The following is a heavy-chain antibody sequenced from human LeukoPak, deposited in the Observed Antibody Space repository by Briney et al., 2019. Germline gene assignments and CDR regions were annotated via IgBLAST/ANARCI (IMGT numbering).Heavy chain of an antibody. CDR2: IYYSGST. V-gene: IGHV4-59*08. CDR1: GGSISSYY. J-gene: IGHJ4*02. CDR3: ARSSVKPFDY. Sequence: NPSETLSLTCTVSGGSISSYYWSWIRQPPGKGLEWIGYIYYSGSTNYNPSLKSRVTISVDTSKNQFSLKLSSVTAADTAVYYCARSSVKPFDYWGQGTLVTVSS.